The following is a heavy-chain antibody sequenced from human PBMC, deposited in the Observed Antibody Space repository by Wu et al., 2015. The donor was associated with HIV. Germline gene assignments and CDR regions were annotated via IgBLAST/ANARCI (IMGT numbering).Heavy chain of an antibody. D-gene: IGHD3-9*01. CDR1: GYIFSNYD. V-gene: IGHV1-8*01. J-gene: IGHJ4*02. Sequence: QVQLVQSGAEVKKPGASVRVSCQASGYIFSNYDINRVRQAPGQGLEWMGWMNPDNGNTAFAQKFQGRVTMTRNTSISTAYMELRSLRFDDAAVYYCARGLTGPMMTGALRYWGQGTLVAVSP. CDR2: MNPDNGNT. CDR3: ARGLTGPMMTGALRY.